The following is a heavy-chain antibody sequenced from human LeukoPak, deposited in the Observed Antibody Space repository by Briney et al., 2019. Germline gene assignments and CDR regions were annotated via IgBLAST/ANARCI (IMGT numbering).Heavy chain of an antibody. V-gene: IGHV4-39*07. CDR2: IYYSGST. J-gene: IGHJ4*02. D-gene: IGHD3-22*01. Sequence: SETLSLTCTVSGGSISSSSYYWGWIRQPPGKGLEWIGSIYYSGSTYYNPSLKSRVTISVDTSKNQFSLKLSSVTAADTAVHYCARDRYDSSGYGLFDYWGQGTLVTVSS. CDR3: ARDRYDSSGYGLFDY. CDR1: GGSISSSSYY.